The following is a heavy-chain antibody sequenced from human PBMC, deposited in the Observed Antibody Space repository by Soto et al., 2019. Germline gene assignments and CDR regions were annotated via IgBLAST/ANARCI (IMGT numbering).Heavy chain of an antibody. V-gene: IGHV4-31*03. CDR3: ARDTLLGGLDY. J-gene: IGHJ4*02. CDR1: GGSISSGGYY. Sequence: SETLSLTCTVSGGSISSGGYYWSRIRQHPGKGLEWIGYIYYSGSTYYNPSLKSRVTISVDTSKNQFSLKLSSVTAADTAVYYCARDTLLGGLDYWGQGTLVTVSS. D-gene: IGHD3-10*01. CDR2: IYYSGST.